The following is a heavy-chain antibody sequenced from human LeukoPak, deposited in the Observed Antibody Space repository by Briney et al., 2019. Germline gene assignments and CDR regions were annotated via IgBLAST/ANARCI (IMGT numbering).Heavy chain of an antibody. CDR3: AKDRGGWYSPRAGVDY. J-gene: IGHJ4*02. CDR2: ISYDGSNK. D-gene: IGHD6-19*01. V-gene: IGHV3-30*18. Sequence: LSLTCTVSGGSISSSSDYWGWLRQAPGKGLEWVAVISYDGSNKYYADSVKGRFTISRDNSKNTLYLQMNSLRAEDTAVYYCAKDRGGWYSPRAGVDYWGQGTLVTVSS. CDR1: GGSISSSS.